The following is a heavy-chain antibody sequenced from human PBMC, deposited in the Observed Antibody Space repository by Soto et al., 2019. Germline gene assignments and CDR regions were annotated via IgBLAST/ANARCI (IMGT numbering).Heavy chain of an antibody. CDR2: MNPNSGNT. CDR1: GYTFTSYD. CDR3: ARGGGLNWNYDYYYYYYMDV. Sequence: ASVKVSCKASGYTFTSYDINWVRQATGQGLEWMGWMNPNSGNTGYAQKFQGRVTMTRNTSISTAYMELSSLRSEDTAVYYCARGGGLNWNYDYYYYYYMDVWGKGTTVTVSS. V-gene: IGHV1-8*01. J-gene: IGHJ6*03. D-gene: IGHD1-7*01.